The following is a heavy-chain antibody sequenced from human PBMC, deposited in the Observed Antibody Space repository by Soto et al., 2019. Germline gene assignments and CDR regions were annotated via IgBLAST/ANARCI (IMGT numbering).Heavy chain of an antibody. CDR1: GGSFSGYY. D-gene: IGHD6-6*01. CDR2: INHSGST. CDR3: ARMVRSSSGRRYYYGMDV. J-gene: IGHJ6*02. V-gene: IGHV4-34*01. Sequence: SETLSLTCAVYGGSFSGYYWSWIRQPPGKGLEWIGEINHSGSTNYNPSLKSRVTISVDTSKNQFSLKLSSVTAADTAVYYCARMVRSSSGRRYYYGMDVWGQGTTVTVSS.